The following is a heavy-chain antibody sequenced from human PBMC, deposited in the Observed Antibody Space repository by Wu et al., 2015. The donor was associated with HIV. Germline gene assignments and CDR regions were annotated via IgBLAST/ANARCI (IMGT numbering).Heavy chain of an antibody. D-gene: IGHD3-22*01. CDR2: INPNRGGT. V-gene: IGHV1-2*02. CDR1: GYTFTDYY. CDR3: ARLQSLSGFYSNADY. J-gene: IGHJ4*02. Sequence: QVQLLQSGAEVKKPGASVMVSCKASGYTFTDYYMYWVRQAPGQGLEWMGWINPNRGGTKYAQKFQGRVTMTRDTAVSTAYMELNSLRSDDTAVYYCARLQSLSGFYSNADYWGQRTLVTVSS.